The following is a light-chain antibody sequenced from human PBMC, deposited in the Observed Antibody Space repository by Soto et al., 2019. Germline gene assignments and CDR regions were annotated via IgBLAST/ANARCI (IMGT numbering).Light chain of an antibody. CDR1: QSVSSY. CDR3: QQRDNWLT. V-gene: IGKV3-11*01. J-gene: IGKJ4*01. CDR2: DAS. Sequence: EIVLTQSPATLSLSPGERATLSCRASQSVSSYLAWYQQKPGQAPRLLIYDASNRVTGIPARFSGSGSGTDFTLTISSLEPEDFAVYCCQQRDNWLTFGGGTKVEIK.